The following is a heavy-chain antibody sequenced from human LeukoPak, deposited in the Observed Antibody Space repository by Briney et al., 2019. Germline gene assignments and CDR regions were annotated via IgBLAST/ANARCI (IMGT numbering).Heavy chain of an antibody. CDR3: AKGSWLLDWFDP. CDR1: GFTFSSYA. J-gene: IGHJ5*02. D-gene: IGHD6-13*01. Sequence: GGSLRLSCAASGFTFSSYAMSWVRQAPGKGLEWVSAISGSGGSTYYADSVKGRFTISRDNSKNTLYLQMNSLRAEDTTVYYCAKGSWLLDWFDPWGQGTLVTVSS. CDR2: ISGSGGST. V-gene: IGHV3-23*01.